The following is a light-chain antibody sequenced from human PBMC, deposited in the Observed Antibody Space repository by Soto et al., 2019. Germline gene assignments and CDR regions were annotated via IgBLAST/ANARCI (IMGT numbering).Light chain of an antibody. CDR3: SSYAGSNNLVV. CDR1: SSDVGGYNY. J-gene: IGLJ2*01. V-gene: IGLV2-8*01. CDR2: EVS. Sequence: QSVLTQPPSATGSPGQSVTIACTGTSSDVGGYNYVSWYQQHPGRAPKLMIYEVSMRPSGVPDRFSGSKSGNTASLTVSGLQAEDEADYYCSSYAGSNNLVVFGGGTQLTVL.